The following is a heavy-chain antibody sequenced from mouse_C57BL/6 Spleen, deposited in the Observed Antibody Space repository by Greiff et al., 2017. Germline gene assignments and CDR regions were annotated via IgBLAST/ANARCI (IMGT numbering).Heavy chain of an antibody. CDR2: FYPGSGSI. Sequence: VQLQQSGAELVKPGASVKLSCKASGYTFTEYTIHWVKQRPGQGLEWIGWFYPGSGSIKYNEKFKDKATLTADKSSSTVYMELSRLTSEDSAVYFCARHEAQARSYDYAMDYWGQGTSVTVSS. J-gene: IGHJ4*01. CDR3: ARHEAQARSYDYAMDY. CDR1: GYTFTEYT. V-gene: IGHV1-62-2*01. D-gene: IGHD3-2*02.